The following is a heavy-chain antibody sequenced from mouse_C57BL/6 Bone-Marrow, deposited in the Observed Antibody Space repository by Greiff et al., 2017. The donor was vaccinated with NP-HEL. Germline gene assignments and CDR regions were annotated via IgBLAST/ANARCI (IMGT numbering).Heavy chain of an antibody. J-gene: IGHJ2*01. CDR1: GYAFSSYW. Sequence: VQLQQSGAELVKPGASVKISCKASGYAFSSYWMNWVKQRPGKGLEWIGQIYPGDGDTNYNGKFKGKATLTADKSSSTAYMQLSSLTSEDSAVYFCARRDYGSSYVGYWGQGTTLTVSS. D-gene: IGHD1-1*01. V-gene: IGHV1-80*01. CDR2: IYPGDGDT. CDR3: ARRDYGSSYVGY.